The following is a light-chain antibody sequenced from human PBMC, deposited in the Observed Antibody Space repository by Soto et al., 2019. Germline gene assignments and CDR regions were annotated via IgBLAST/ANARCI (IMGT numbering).Light chain of an antibody. V-gene: IGLV1-44*01. CDR3: AAWDDSLNGHVV. Sequence: QSVLTQPPSASGTPGQRVTISCSGSSSNSGSNTVNWYQQITGTAPKLLIDNDNQRPSGVPDRFSGSKSGTSGSLAISGLQSEDEGDYYCAAWDDSLNGHVVFGGGTKLTVL. CDR1: SSNSGSNT. CDR2: NDN. J-gene: IGLJ2*01.